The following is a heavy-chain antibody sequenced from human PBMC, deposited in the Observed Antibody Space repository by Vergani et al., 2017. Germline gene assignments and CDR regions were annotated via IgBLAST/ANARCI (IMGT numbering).Heavy chain of an antibody. CDR2: IGVSGGGT. CDR1: GFTFSSFA. D-gene: IGHD6-19*01. Sequence: EVQLLESGGGLVQPGGSLRLSCAASGFTFSSFAISWVRQAPGRGLEWVSSIGVSGGGTFYADSVKGRFTFSRDNSKNTLYLQMNSLRAEDTAIYYCAKSGRLGSGWPNPFDYWGQGTLVTVSS. CDR3: AKSGRLGSGWPNPFDY. J-gene: IGHJ4*02. V-gene: IGHV3-23*01.